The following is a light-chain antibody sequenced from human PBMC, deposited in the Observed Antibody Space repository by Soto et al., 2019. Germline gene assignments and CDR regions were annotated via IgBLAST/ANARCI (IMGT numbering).Light chain of an antibody. CDR2: DAS. J-gene: IGKJ5*01. Sequence: DIQMTQSPSSLSASFGDSVTITCRGSQDITKYLNWYHQKAGRAPKLLIYDASILETGVPSRFSGSGSGTDFNLTISRLQPEDIATYYCQKYDTFPITCGQGTRLEIK. V-gene: IGKV1-33*01. CDR3: QKYDTFPIT. CDR1: QDITKY.